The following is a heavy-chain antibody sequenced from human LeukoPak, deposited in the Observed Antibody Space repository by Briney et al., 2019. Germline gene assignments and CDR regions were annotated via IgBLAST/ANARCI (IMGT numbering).Heavy chain of an antibody. Sequence: GGSLRLSCTASGFILSTYSMNWVRQAPGKGLEWVSPISTSISYIYYADSVKGRFTISRDNAKNSLYLQMNTLRAEDTAVYYCAREAFASSWPNYYYGMDVWGQGTTVTVSS. J-gene: IGHJ6*02. D-gene: IGHD6-13*01. CDR3: AREAFASSWPNYYYGMDV. V-gene: IGHV3-21*01. CDR2: ISTSISYI. CDR1: GFILSTYS.